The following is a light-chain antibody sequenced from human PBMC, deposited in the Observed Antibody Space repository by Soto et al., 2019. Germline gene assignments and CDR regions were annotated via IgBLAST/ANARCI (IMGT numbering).Light chain of an antibody. CDR1: QSVDNY. Sequence: EIVLTHSPFTLSLSPCERASLSCMASQSVDNYLAWYQQKPGQAPRLLIYDVSNRATGIPARFSGSGSGTDFTLTISSLEPGDFAIYYCQQRNDWQVTFGQGTRLEI. J-gene: IGKJ5*01. V-gene: IGKV3-11*01. CDR2: DVS. CDR3: QQRNDWQVT.